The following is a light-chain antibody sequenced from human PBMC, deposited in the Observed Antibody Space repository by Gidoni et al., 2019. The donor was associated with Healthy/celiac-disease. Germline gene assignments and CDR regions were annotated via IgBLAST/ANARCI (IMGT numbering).Light chain of an antibody. CDR1: KSISSY. CDR3: QQSYSTPPT. V-gene: IGKV1-39*01. Sequence: DIQMTQSPSSLSASVGDRVTITCRASKSISSYLIWYQQKPGNAPKLLIYAASSLESGVPARFSGSGSGTDFTLTISSLQPEDFATYYWQQSYSTPPTFGQGTKVEIK. J-gene: IGKJ1*01. CDR2: AAS.